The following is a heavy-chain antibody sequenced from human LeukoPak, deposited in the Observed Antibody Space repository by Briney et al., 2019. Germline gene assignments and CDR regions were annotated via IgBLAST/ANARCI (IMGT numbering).Heavy chain of an antibody. CDR3: AKDRGNYDFWSGYYRGSFDY. D-gene: IGHD3-3*01. V-gene: IGHV3-23*01. CDR1: GFTFSSYW. Sequence: PGGSLRLSCAASGFTFSSYWMSWVRQAPGKGLEWVSAISGSGGSTYYADSVKGRFTISRDNSKNTLYLQMNSLRAEDTAVYYCAKDRGNYDFWSGYYRGSFDYWGQGTLVTVSS. CDR2: ISGSGGST. J-gene: IGHJ4*02.